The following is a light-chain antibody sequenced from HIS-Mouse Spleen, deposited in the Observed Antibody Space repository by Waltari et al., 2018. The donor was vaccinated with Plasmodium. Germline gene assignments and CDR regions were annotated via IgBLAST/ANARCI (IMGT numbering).Light chain of an antibody. Sequence: SYELTQPPSVSVSPGQTARITCSGDALPKKYAYWYQQKSGQAPGLVINEDSKRPAGIPGRFSGSSSGKMATLTINGAQVEDEADYYCYSTDSSGNHRVFGGGTKLTVL. J-gene: IGLJ3*02. CDR3: YSTDSSGNHRV. CDR1: ALPKKY. CDR2: EDS. V-gene: IGLV3-10*01.